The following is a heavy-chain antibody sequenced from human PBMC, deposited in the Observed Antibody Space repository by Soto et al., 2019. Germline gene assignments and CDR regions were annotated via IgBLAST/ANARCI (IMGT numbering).Heavy chain of an antibody. V-gene: IGHV3-30*03. J-gene: IGHJ4*02. D-gene: IGHD6-19*01. CDR1: GFTFTGYG. Sequence: QVQLVESGGGVVQPGRSLRLSCAASGFTFTGYGLHWVRQPPGKGLEWVAVISYDGSKKLYAHSVKGRFTVSRDNSKSTLYLEMSSVRAEDTXXXXCXXGTEAMTSSGWLDHWGQGTLVTVSS. CDR2: ISYDGSKK. CDR3: XXGTEAMTSSGWLDH.